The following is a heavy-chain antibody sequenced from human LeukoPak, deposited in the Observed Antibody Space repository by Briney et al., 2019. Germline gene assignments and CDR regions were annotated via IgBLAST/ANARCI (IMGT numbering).Heavy chain of an antibody. J-gene: IGHJ4*02. CDR2: INWNGGST. CDR3: ARGATGRTFDY. D-gene: IGHD1-1*01. Sequence: GGSLRLSCAASGLNFDDYGMSWVRHAPGKGLEWVSGINWNGGSTGYADSVKGRFTISRDNAKNSLYLQMNSLRAEDTALYYCARGATGRTFDYWGQGTLVTVSS. CDR1: GLNFDDYG. V-gene: IGHV3-20*04.